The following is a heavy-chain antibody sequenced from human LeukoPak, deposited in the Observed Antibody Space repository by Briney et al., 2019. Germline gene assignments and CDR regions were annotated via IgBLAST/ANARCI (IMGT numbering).Heavy chain of an antibody. Sequence: GGSLRLSCAASGFTLSSYWMHWFRQVPGKGLVWVSRINSDGSSTSYADSVKGRFTISRDNAKNTLYLQMNSLRAEDTSVYFCARTRGSNWGLDYWGQGTLVTVSS. CDR2: INSDGSST. V-gene: IGHV3-74*01. J-gene: IGHJ4*02. CDR3: ARTRGSNWGLDY. CDR1: GFTLSSYW. D-gene: IGHD7-27*01.